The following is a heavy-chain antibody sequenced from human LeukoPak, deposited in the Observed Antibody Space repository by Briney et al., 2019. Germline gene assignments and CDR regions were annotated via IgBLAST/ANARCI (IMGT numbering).Heavy chain of an antibody. V-gene: IGHV3-15*01. D-gene: IGHD3-22*01. J-gene: IGHJ6*03. Sequence: GGSLRLSCAASGFTFSNAWMSWVRQAPGKGLEWVGRIKSKTDGGTTDYAAPVKGRFTISRDDSKNTLYLQMNSLKTEDTAAYYCTTDNYYDSSGYYYYMDVWGKGTTVTVSS. CDR2: IKSKTDGGTT. CDR1: GFTFSNAW. CDR3: TTDNYYDSSGYYYYMDV.